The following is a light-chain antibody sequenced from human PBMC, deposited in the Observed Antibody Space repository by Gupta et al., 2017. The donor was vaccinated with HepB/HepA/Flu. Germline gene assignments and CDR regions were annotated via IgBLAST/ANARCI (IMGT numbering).Light chain of an antibody. V-gene: IGLV4-69*01. J-gene: IGLJ2*01. CDR2: VNFDGRL. CDR1: SGHSGYD. Sequence: QLAVPHSPSASASLGASVKLICTLNSGHSGYDIAWHQHLPENGPRYLLKVNFDGRLRKGDGSPDRFSLDRSRDQRYLTISCRKEGGEFEYYCQTWDSGIVVFGGGNKMNVL. CDR3: QTWDSGIVV.